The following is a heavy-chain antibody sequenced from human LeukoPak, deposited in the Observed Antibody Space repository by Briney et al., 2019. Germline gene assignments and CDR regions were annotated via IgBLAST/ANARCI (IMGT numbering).Heavy chain of an antibody. V-gene: IGHV3-7*01. CDR2: IKQDGSEE. Sequence: GGSLRLSCAASGFTFSSYWMSWVRQAPGKGLEWVANIKQDGSEEYYVDSVKGRFIISRDNAKNSLYLQMNSLRAEDTAVYYCARDSNYYDSSGPGWFDPWGQGTLVTVSS. J-gene: IGHJ5*02. D-gene: IGHD3-22*01. CDR3: ARDSNYYDSSGPGWFDP. CDR1: GFTFSSYW.